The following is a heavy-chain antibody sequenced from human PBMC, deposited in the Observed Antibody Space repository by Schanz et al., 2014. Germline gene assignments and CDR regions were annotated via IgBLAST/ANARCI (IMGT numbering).Heavy chain of an antibody. Sequence: EVQLVESGGGLVQPGGSLRLSCSASGFTFSIYAMHWVRQAPGKGLEYVSAISHDGYSTYYADSVKGRFTISRDNSKNTLYLQMSSLTTEDTAGYFCEKDYRGQGTLVTVSS. J-gene: IGHJ4*02. CDR2: ISHDGYST. CDR1: GFTFSIYA. V-gene: IGHV3-64D*06. D-gene: IGHD3-10*01. CDR3: EKDY.